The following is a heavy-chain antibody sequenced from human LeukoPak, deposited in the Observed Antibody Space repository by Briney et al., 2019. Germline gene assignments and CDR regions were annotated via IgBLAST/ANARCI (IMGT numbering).Heavy chain of an antibody. Sequence: GGSLRLSCIASGFTINQHAMSWVRQAPVKGLEWVASIRPDGSAVFYVDSVKGRFTFSRDNAKNSLDLQMNSLRAEDTAVYYCARFGLPYSINLWGQGTMVTVSS. J-gene: IGHJ3*01. D-gene: IGHD3/OR15-3a*01. V-gene: IGHV3-7*01. CDR2: IRPDGSAV. CDR1: GFTINQHA. CDR3: ARFGLPYSINL.